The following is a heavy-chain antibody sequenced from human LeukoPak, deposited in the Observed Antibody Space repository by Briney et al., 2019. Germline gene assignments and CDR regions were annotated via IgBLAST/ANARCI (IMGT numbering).Heavy chain of an antibody. D-gene: IGHD1-26*01. J-gene: IGHJ4*02. CDR1: GYSISRGYY. CDR2: IYHSGST. Sequence: PSETLSLTCTVSGYSISRGYYWGWIRQPPGKGLEWIGAIYHSGSTYYNPSLKSRVTISVDTFKNQFSLKLTSVTAADTAVYYCAKEWASYYGGTCLDYWGQGTLVTVSS. CDR3: AKEWASYYGGTCLDY. V-gene: IGHV4-38-2*02.